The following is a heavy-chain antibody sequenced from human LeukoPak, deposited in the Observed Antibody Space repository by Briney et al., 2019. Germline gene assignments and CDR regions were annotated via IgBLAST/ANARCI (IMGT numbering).Heavy chain of an antibody. Sequence: GGSLRLSCAASGSTFSNAWMNWVRQAPGKGLEWLGRIKSKTDGGTTDYAAPVKGRFTISRDDSKNTLYLQMNSLKTEDTAVYYCTTGGRITGTPLYYYGMDVWGQGTTVTVSS. CDR3: TTGGRITGTPLYYYGMDV. D-gene: IGHD1-20*01. J-gene: IGHJ6*02. CDR2: IKSKTDGGTT. CDR1: GSTFSNAW. V-gene: IGHV3-15*07.